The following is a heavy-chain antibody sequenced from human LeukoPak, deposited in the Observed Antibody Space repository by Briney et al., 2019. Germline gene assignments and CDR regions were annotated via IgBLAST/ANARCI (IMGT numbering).Heavy chain of an antibody. CDR1: GYTFTSYG. CDR3: AIQPDYYGPSHY. V-gene: IGHV1-18*01. J-gene: IGHJ4*02. CDR2: ISAYNGST. Sequence: ASVKVSCKASGYTFTSYGISWVRQAPGQGLEWMGWISAYNGSTNYAQKLQGRVTITTDTSTSTAYMELRSLRSDDTAVYYCAIQPDYYGPSHYWGQGTLVTVSS. D-gene: IGHD3-10*01.